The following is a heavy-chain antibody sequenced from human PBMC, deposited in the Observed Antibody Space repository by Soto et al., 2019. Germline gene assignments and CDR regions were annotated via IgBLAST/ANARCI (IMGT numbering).Heavy chain of an antibody. CDR3: ARGTTGRTPFEY. Sequence: EVQLVESGGGLVQPGESLRLSCAASGFTFSDHYMDWVRQAPGKGLEWVGRTRNKADSYTTEYAESVKGRFTISSDDSKNSLYLQMNSLKIEDTAVYYCARGTTGRTPFEYWGQGTLVTVSS. CDR2: TRNKADSYTT. V-gene: IGHV3-72*01. J-gene: IGHJ4*02. D-gene: IGHD1-1*01. CDR1: GFTFSDHY.